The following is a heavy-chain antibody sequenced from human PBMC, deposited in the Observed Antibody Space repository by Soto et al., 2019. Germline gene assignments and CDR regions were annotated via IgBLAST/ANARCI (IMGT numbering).Heavy chain of an antibody. CDR3: TKDMGGYSRYGMDV. CDR1: GFTFDDYG. D-gene: IGHD5-18*01. Sequence: EVQLVESGGGLVQPGMSLRISCAASGFTFDDYGMHWVRQRPGQGLEWVSGISWNSGNIGYADSVKGRFTISRDNAKNSLFLQINSLRAEDTALYFCTKDMGGYSRYGMDVCGQGTTVTVSS. V-gene: IGHV3-9*01. CDR2: ISWNSGNI. J-gene: IGHJ6*02.